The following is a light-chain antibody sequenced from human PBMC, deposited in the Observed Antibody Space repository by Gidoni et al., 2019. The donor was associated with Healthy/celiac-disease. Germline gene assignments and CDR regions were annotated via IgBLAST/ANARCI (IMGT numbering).Light chain of an antibody. J-gene: IGKJ2*01. CDR3: QQYNNWLRT. CDR2: GAS. Sequence: IVMTQSPATLSVSPGERATLSCRASQSVSSNLAWYQQKPGQAPRLLIYGASTRATGIPARFSGRGSGTEFTLTISSLQSEDFAVYYCQQYNNWLRTFGQGTKLEIK. CDR1: QSVSSN. V-gene: IGKV3-15*01.